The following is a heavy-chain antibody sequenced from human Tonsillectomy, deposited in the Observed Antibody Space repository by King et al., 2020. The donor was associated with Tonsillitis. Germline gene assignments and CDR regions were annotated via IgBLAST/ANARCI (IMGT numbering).Heavy chain of an antibody. Sequence: VQLVESGGGLVQPGGSLRLSCAASGFTFSSYAMHWVRQAPGKGLEYVSAISSNGGSTYYANSVKGRFTISRDNSKNTLYFQMGSLRAEDMAVYYCARGPLDEGFDWLGRTLFDYWGQGTLVTVSS. CDR1: GFTFSSYA. CDR2: ISSNGGST. CDR3: ARGPLDEGFDWLGRTLFDY. V-gene: IGHV3-64*01. D-gene: IGHD3-9*01. J-gene: IGHJ4*02.